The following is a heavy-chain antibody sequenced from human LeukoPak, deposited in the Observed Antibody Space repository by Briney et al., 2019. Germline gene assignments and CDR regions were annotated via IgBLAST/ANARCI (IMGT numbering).Heavy chain of an antibody. Sequence: PGGSLRLSCAASGFTFSSYAMSWVRQAPGKGLEWVSAISGSGGSTYYADSVKGRFTISRDNSKNTLYLQMNSLRAGGTAVYYCAKSVVVPAAFDYWGQGTLVTVSS. D-gene: IGHD2-2*01. CDR3: AKSVVVPAAFDY. V-gene: IGHV3-23*01. J-gene: IGHJ4*02. CDR1: GFTFSSYA. CDR2: ISGSGGST.